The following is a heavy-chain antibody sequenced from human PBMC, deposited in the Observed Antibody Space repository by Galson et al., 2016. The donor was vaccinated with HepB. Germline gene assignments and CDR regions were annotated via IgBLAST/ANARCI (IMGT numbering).Heavy chain of an antibody. Sequence: SLRLSCAASGFYFGSFWMTWVRQAPGKGLEWVANIKHDGNEKYYADSVKGRFTISRDDAKNSLYLQMNSLRAEDTAVHYCARHLIYNTGWYDYFDYWGQGTPLTVSS. CDR1: GFYFGSFW. CDR2: IKHDGNEK. V-gene: IGHV3-7*03. J-gene: IGHJ4*02. D-gene: IGHD6-19*01. CDR3: ARHLIYNTGWYDYFDY.